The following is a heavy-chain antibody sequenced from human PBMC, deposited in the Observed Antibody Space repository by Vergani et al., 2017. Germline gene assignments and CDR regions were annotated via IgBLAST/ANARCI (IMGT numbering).Heavy chain of an antibody. V-gene: IGHV3-11*01. D-gene: IGHD1/OR15-1a*01. CDR1: GYIFSDYY. CDR2: ISDGGETK. J-gene: IGHJ5*02. CDR3: GRKQSPASLMDKPIDI. Sequence: QVQLVASGGGLVSPGGSLRLSCAASGYIFSDYYMTWIRQTPGKGLEWLAHISDGGETKMYAESLKGRFTVSRDNTKNLLILQMKTLKVDDTATYYCGRKQSPASLMDKPIDIWGQGTLVTVSS.